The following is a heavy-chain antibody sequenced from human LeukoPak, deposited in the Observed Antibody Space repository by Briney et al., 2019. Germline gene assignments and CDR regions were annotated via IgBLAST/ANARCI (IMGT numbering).Heavy chain of an antibody. CDR3: ARVGNHIAAEIY. J-gene: IGHJ4*02. V-gene: IGHV1-18*01. D-gene: IGHD6-13*01. CDR2: ISAYNGNT. Sequence: ASVKLSCKASGYTFTSYGLSWVRHAPGQGHGWMGWISAYNGNTNYAQKLQGRVTMTTDTSTSTAYMELRSLRSDDTAVYYCARVGNHIAAEIYWGQGTLVTVSS. CDR1: GYTFTSYG.